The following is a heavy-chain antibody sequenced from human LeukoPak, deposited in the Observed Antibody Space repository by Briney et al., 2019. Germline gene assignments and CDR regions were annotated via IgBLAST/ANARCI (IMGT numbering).Heavy chain of an antibody. CDR1: GFTLRSYD. CDR2: IKSKTDGGTT. CDR3: TTATCDY. Sequence: TGGSLRLSCAASGFTLRSYDMSWVRQAPGKGLEWVGRIKSKTDGGTTDYAAPVKGRFTISRDDSKNTLYLQMNSLKTEDTAVYYCTTATCDYWGQGTLVTVSS. V-gene: IGHV3-15*01. J-gene: IGHJ4*02.